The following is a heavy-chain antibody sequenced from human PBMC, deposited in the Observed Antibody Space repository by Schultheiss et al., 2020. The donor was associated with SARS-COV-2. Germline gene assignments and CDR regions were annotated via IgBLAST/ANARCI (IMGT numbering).Heavy chain of an antibody. CDR2: ISGSGGST. CDR3: TTEVRDNWNDGNYYYGMDV. D-gene: IGHD1-1*01. V-gene: IGHV3-23*01. CDR1: GFTFSSYA. Sequence: GGSLRLSCAASGFTFSSYAMSWVRQAPGKGLEWVSAISGSGGSTYYADSVKGRFTISRDNSKNTLYLQMNSLKTEDTAVYYCTTEVRDNWNDGNYYYGMDVWGQGTTVTVSS. J-gene: IGHJ6*02.